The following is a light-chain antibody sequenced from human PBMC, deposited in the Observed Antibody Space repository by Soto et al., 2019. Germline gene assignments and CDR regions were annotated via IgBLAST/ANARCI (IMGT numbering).Light chain of an antibody. CDR1: SSNIGAGYD. CDR3: MPYDSRLGAGF. V-gene: IGLV1-40*01. CDR2: GST. J-gene: IGLJ2*01. Sequence: QSVLTQPPSVSGAPGQRVTISCTGSSSNIGAGYDVHWYQQFPGTAPKLLLYGSTNRPSGVPDRFSGSKSGTSASLAIAGLQTEDEADYYCMPYDSRLGAGFFGGGTKVT.